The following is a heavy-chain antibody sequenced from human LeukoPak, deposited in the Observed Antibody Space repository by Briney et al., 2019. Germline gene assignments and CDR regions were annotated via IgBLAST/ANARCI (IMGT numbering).Heavy chain of an antibody. J-gene: IGHJ3*02. Sequence: SETLSLTCAVSGGSISSGGYSWSWIRQPPGKGLEWIGYVYHSGITYYNPSLKSRVTISVDRSENQFSLKLSSVTAADTAVYYCARRNGPFDILTGRGAFDIWGQGTMVTVSS. V-gene: IGHV4-30-2*01. CDR1: GGSISSGGYS. CDR3: ARRNGPFDILTGRGAFDI. CDR2: VYHSGIT. D-gene: IGHD3-9*01.